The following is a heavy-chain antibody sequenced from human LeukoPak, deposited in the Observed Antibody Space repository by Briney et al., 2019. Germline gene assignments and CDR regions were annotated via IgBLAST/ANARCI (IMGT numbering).Heavy chain of an antibody. CDR3: ARELATVTTLVFDY. CDR2: INPNSGAT. Sequence: ASVKVSCKASGYTFTGYYMHWVRQAPGQGLEWMGWINPNSGATNYAQKFQGRVTMTRDTSISTAYMELSRLRSDDTAVYYCARELATVTTLVFDYWGQGTLVTVSS. CDR1: GYTFTGYY. V-gene: IGHV1-2*02. J-gene: IGHJ4*02. D-gene: IGHD4-17*01.